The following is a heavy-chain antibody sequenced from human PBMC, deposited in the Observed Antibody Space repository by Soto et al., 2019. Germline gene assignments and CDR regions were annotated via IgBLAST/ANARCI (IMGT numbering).Heavy chain of an antibody. CDR1: GFTFSSYA. V-gene: IGHV3-23*01. CDR2: ISGGGGST. CDR3: ATSPRPTYYYDSSGYYRYDAFDI. D-gene: IGHD3-22*01. J-gene: IGHJ3*02. Sequence: PGGSLRLSCAASGFTFSSYAMIWVRQAPGKGLEWVSAISGGGGSTYYADSVKGRFTISRDNSKNTLYLQMNSLRAEDTAVYYCATSPRPTYYYDSSGYYRYDAFDIWGQGTMVTVS.